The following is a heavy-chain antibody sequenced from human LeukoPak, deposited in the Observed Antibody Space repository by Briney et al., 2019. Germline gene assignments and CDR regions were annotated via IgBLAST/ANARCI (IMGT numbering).Heavy chain of an antibody. Sequence: VASVKVSCKASGYTFTGYYMHWVRQAPGQGLEWMGWINPNSGGTNYAQKFQGRVTMTRDTSISTAYMELSRLGSDDTAVYYCARSTEENTAPDYWGQGTLVTVSS. CDR3: ARSTEENTAPDY. D-gene: IGHD5-18*01. J-gene: IGHJ4*02. V-gene: IGHV1-2*02. CDR1: GYTFTGYY. CDR2: INPNSGGT.